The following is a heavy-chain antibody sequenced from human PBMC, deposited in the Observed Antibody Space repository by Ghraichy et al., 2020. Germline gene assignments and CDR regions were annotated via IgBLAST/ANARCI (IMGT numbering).Heavy chain of an antibody. CDR3: ARGDPVVYYYYMDV. CDR1: GGSFSGYY. Sequence: SETLSLTCAVYGGSFSGYYWSWIRQPPGKGLEWIGEINHSGSTNYNPSLKSRVTISVDTSKNQFSLKLSSVTAADTAVYYCARGDPVVYYYYMDVWGKGTTVTVSS. D-gene: IGHD3-22*01. V-gene: IGHV4-34*01. CDR2: INHSGST. J-gene: IGHJ6*03.